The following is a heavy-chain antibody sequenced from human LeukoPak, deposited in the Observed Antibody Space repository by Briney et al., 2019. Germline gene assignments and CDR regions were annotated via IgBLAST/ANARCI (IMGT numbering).Heavy chain of an antibody. CDR2: ISGSGGST. J-gene: IGHJ4*02. D-gene: IGHD3-22*01. V-gene: IGHV3-23*01. CDR1: GFTFSSCW. Sequence: GGSLRLSCAPSGFTFSSCWMSWVRQAPGGGLEWVSAISGSGGSTYYADSVKGRLTISRDNSKNTLCLQMNSLRAEDTAVYYCAKESGYSKTYFDYWGQGTLVTVSS. CDR3: AKESGYSKTYFDY.